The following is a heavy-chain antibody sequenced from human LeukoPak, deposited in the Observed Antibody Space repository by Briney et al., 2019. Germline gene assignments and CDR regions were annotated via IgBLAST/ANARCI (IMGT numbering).Heavy chain of an antibody. D-gene: IGHD6-13*01. CDR2: IYYSGST. Sequence: PSETLSLTCTVSGGSISSSSYYWGWLPQPPGTGLEWIGSIYYSGSTYYNPSLKSRVTISVDTSKNQFSLKLSSVTAADTAVYYCARGIAAAGSLKYWGQGTLVTVSS. CDR1: GGSISSSSYY. V-gene: IGHV4-39*01. J-gene: IGHJ4*02. CDR3: ARGIAAAGSLKY.